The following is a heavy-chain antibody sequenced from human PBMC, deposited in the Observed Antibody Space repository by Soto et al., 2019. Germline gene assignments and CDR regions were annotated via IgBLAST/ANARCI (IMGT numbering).Heavy chain of an antibody. CDR3: AKVRSGRYSHDAFDI. D-gene: IGHD1-26*01. CDR1: GCSFSSYA. CDR2: IIGSGGST. J-gene: IGHJ3*02. V-gene: IGHV3-23*01. Sequence: XGRLMLTGFASGCSFSSYAMSWVRQAPGKGLDWVSAIIGSGGSTYYADSVKGRFTISRDNSKNTLYLQMNSLRAEHTAVYYCAKVRSGRYSHDAFDIWGQGKMVTVSS.